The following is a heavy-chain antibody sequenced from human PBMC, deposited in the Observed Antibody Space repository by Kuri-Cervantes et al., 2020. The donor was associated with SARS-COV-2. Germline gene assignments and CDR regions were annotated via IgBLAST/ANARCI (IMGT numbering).Heavy chain of an antibody. V-gene: IGHV3-30*03. D-gene: IGHD2-2*01. Sequence: GESLKISCAASGFNFSRTDMHWVRQAPGKGLEWVAVISHDGKNKKCIASGKGRFTISRDNSQNTLYLHMKSLRSEDTAMYYCARGRMVPAAFDPWGQGTLVTVSS. CDR3: ARGRMVPAAFDP. J-gene: IGHJ5*02. CDR2: ISHDGKNK. CDR1: GFNFSRTD.